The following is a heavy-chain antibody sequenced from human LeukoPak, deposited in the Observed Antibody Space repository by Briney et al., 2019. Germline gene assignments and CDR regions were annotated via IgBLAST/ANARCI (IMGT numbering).Heavy chain of an antibody. CDR3: AKDQSGWSGYATPGY. Sequence: PGGSLRLSCAAPGFTFSSYGMHWVRQAPGKGLEWVAVISYDGSNKYYADSVKGRFTISRDNSKNTLYLQMNSLRAEDTAIYYCAKDQSGWSGYATPGYWGQGTLVTVSS. D-gene: IGHD5-12*01. J-gene: IGHJ4*02. V-gene: IGHV3-30*18. CDR1: GFTFSSYG. CDR2: ISYDGSNK.